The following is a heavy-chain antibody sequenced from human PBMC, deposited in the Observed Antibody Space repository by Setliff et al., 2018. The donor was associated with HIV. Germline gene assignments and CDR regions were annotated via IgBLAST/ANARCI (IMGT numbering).Heavy chain of an antibody. D-gene: IGHD3-10*01. J-gene: IGHJ6*03. Sequence: SETLTLTCAVYGGSLSGYYWSWIRQPPGKGLEWIGYIYYSGSTNYNPALKSRVTISVDTSKNHFSLKLRSVTAADTAVYYCARDSQNYGRETYYYYYYMDVWGKGTTVTVSS. CDR2: IYYSGST. V-gene: IGHV4-59*01. CDR3: ARDSQNYGRETYYYYYYMDV. CDR1: GGSLSGYY.